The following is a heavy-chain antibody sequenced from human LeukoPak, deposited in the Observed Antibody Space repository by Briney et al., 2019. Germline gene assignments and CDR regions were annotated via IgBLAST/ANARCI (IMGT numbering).Heavy chain of an antibody. CDR1: GFTFSTYS. Sequence: PGGSLRLSCAASGFTFSTYSMNRVRQAPGKGLEWVSYISSGSSTIYYADSMKGRFTNSRDNAKNSLYLQMNSLRDEDTAVYYCASRRESFDYWGQGTLVTVSS. V-gene: IGHV3-48*02. CDR2: ISSGSSTI. J-gene: IGHJ4*02. CDR3: ASRRESFDY.